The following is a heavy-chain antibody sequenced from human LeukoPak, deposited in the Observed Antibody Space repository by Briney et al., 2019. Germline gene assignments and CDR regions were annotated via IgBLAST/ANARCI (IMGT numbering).Heavy chain of an antibody. Sequence: GGSLRLSCAASGLTFSSYARSWVRQTPGKGLEWVSTITESGDNTHYTESVKGRFTFSRDNSSNKMYLQMNSLRAEDTAIYYCATDYTPYVGASADWSQGTLVTVSS. D-gene: IGHD1-26*01. V-gene: IGHV3-23*01. CDR1: GLTFSSYA. J-gene: IGHJ4*02. CDR2: ITESGDNT. CDR3: ATDYTPYVGASAD.